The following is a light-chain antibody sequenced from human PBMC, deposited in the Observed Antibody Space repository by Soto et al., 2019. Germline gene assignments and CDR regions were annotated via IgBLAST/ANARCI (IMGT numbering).Light chain of an antibody. CDR2: NNN. Sequence: QSVLTQPPSASGTPGQRVTISCSGSSSNIGSHTVNWYQHLPGTAPRLLIYNNNQRPSGVPDRFSGSKSGTSASLAISGLQSEDEADYYCAAWDDILNGFYVFGTGTKATVL. J-gene: IGLJ1*01. CDR3: AAWDDILNGFYV. CDR1: SSNIGSHT. V-gene: IGLV1-44*01.